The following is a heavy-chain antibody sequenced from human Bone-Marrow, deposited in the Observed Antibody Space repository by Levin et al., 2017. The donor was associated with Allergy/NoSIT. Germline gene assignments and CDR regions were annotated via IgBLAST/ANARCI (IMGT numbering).Heavy chain of an antibody. V-gene: IGHV3-30*18. Sequence: GESLKISCAASGFTFSSYGMHWVRQAPGKGLEWVAVISYDGGNKYYADSVKGRFTISRDNSKNTLYLQMNSLRPDDTAVYYCAKGSSSTWVNWFDPWGQGTLVTVSS. D-gene: IGHD6-13*01. CDR2: ISYDGGNK. CDR3: AKGSSSTWVNWFDP. J-gene: IGHJ5*02. CDR1: GFTFSSYG.